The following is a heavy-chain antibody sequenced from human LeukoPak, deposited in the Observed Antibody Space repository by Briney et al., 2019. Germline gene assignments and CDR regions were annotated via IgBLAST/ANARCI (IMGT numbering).Heavy chain of an antibody. J-gene: IGHJ6*03. CDR2: INHSGST. V-gene: IGHV4-34*01. CDR3: ARGRGQQLVPSYYYYMDV. Sequence: PSETLSLTCAVSGGSFSGYYWSWIRQPPGKGLEWIGEINHSGSTNYNPPLKSRVTISVDTSKNQFSLKLSSVTAADTAVYYCARGRGQQLVPSYYYYMDVWGKGTTVTVSS. CDR1: GGSFSGYY. D-gene: IGHD6-13*01.